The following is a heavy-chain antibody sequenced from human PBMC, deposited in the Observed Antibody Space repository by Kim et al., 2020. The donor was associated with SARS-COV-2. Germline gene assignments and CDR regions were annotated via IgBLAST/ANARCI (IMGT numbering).Heavy chain of an antibody. CDR1: GFTFSSYA. Sequence: GGSLRLSCAASGFTFSSYAMHWVRQAPGKGLEWVAVISYDGSNKYYADSVKGRFTISRDNSKNTLYLQMNSLRAEDTAVYYCAREKLRYFDWLLITPDYYYDGMDVWGQGTTVTVSS. V-gene: IGHV3-30*04. CDR2: ISYDGSNK. D-gene: IGHD3-9*01. CDR3: AREKLRYFDWLLITPDYYYDGMDV. J-gene: IGHJ6*02.